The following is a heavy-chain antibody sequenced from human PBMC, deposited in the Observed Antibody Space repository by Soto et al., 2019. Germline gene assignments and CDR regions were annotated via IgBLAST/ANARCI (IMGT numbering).Heavy chain of an antibody. V-gene: IGHV1-2*02. J-gene: IGHJ4*02. Sequence: QVPLVQSGAEVKKPGASVKVSCEASGYTFIDYYMHWVRQAPGQGFEWMGRISPKSGGTNYAQKFQGRVTMTWDTSLNPAYMELSILMSEDTAVYYCARPPGYISDWYYFDLWGQGTLVTVSS. CDR2: ISPKSGGT. D-gene: IGHD6-19*01. CDR1: GYTFIDYY. CDR3: ARPPGYISDWYYFDL.